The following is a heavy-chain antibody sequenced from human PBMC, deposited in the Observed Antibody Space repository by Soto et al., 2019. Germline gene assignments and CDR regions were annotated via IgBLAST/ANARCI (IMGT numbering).Heavy chain of an antibody. CDR1: GGSISSSSYY. CDR3: ARQVAGYSSASLVGYYYYYYMYF. Sequence: PSETLSLTCTVSGGSISSSSYYWGWIRQPPGKGLEWIGSIYYSGSTYYNPSLKSRVTISVDTSKNQFSLKLSSVTAADTAVYYCARQVAGYSSASLVGYYYYYYMYFWGKGTTVTVSS. V-gene: IGHV4-39*01. CDR2: IYYSGST. D-gene: IGHD6-6*01. J-gene: IGHJ6*03.